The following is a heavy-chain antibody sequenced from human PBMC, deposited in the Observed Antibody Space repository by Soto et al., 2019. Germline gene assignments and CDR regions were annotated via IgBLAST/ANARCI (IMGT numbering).Heavy chain of an antibody. CDR1: GDSISSSSQY. Sequence: SETLSLTCSASGDSISSSSQYWGWIRQSPGKGLEWIGSIHYSGTSYYNPSLKSRVTIFVDTSKNQLSLKLSSVTAADTAVYYCARHWIAGSSIPWGQGTLVTVSS. CDR3: ARHWIAGSSIP. CDR2: IHYSGTS. D-gene: IGHD2-21*01. V-gene: IGHV4-39*01. J-gene: IGHJ5*02.